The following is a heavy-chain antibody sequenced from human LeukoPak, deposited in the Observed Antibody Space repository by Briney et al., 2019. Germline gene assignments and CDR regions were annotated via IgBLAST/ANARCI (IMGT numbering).Heavy chain of an antibody. CDR3: AKDREYYDSSGGFDY. D-gene: IGHD3-22*01. CDR1: GFTFSSYA. V-gene: IGHV3-23*01. Sequence: PGGSLRLSCAASGFTFSSYAMSWARQAPGKGLEWVSAISGSGGSTYYADSVKGRFTISRDNSKNTLYLQMNSLRAEDTAVYYCAKDREYYDSSGGFDYWGQGTLVTVSS. J-gene: IGHJ4*02. CDR2: ISGSGGST.